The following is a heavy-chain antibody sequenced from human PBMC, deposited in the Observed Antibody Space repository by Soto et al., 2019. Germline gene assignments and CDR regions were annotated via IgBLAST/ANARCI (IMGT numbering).Heavy chain of an antibody. CDR3: AKGGGSLWS. Sequence: QVQLQQWGAGLLKPSETLSLTCAVYGGSFSGYYWSWIRQPPGKGLEWIGEIYHSGSTNYNPSLKRRVTISLATPKHQVSLHLISVTAADTAVYYCAKGGGSLWSWGQGPLVTVSS. D-gene: IGHD3-10*01. J-gene: IGHJ5*02. CDR1: GGSFSGYY. V-gene: IGHV4-34*01. CDR2: IYHSGST.